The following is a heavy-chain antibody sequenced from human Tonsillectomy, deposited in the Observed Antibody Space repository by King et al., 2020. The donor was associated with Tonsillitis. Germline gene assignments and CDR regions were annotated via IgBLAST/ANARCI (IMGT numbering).Heavy chain of an antibody. D-gene: IGHD1/OR15-1a*01. J-gene: IGHJ2*01. CDR2: MYYSGAT. CDR3: ARLSVGTMYGYLVI. CDR1: GGSISSPNFY. V-gene: IGHV4-39*07. Sequence: QLQESGPGLVKPSETLSLTCTVSGGSISSPNFYWGWIRLPPGKGLEWIGTMYYSGATFFNPSLKSRITISLDTSKNQFSLKLSSVTAADTAFYYCARLSVGTMYGYLVIWGRGTLVTVSS.